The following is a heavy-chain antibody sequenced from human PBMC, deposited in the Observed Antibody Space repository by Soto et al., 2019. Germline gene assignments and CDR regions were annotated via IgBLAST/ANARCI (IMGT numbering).Heavy chain of an antibody. D-gene: IGHD2-21*01. CDR3: ARGGISHWAYFYYMDV. CDR2: INHLGSI. J-gene: IGHJ6*03. V-gene: IGHV4-34*01. Sequence: SETQSLTCGVSGGSLSDYFWSWIRQPPGMALEWIGEINHLGSINYNPSLKSRVTMSVDTSKNQFSLTLNSVTAADTATYYCARGGISHWAYFYYMDVWDRGTTVSVSS. CDR1: GGSLSDYF.